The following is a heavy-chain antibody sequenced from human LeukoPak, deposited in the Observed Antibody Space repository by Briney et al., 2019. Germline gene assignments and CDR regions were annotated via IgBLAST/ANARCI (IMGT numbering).Heavy chain of an antibody. J-gene: IGHJ4*02. CDR2: INPNSGGT. CDR1: GYTFTGYY. V-gene: IGHV1-2*02. Sequence: ASVKVSCKASGYTFTGYYMHWVRQAPGQGLEWMGWINPNSGGTNYAQKFQGRVTMTRDTSISTVYMELSSLRSEDTAVYYCARDPIGSGSSFDYWGQGTLVTVSS. CDR3: ARDPIGSGSSFDY. D-gene: IGHD3-10*01.